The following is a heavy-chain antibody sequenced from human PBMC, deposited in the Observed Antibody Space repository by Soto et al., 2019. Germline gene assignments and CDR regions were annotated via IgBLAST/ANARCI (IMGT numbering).Heavy chain of an antibody. CDR3: ARHPYSGYDFDY. Sequence: NHSETPSLTCTVCGGSICSSSYYGGWIHQPPGKGLEWIGSIYYNGSAYYNPSLKSRVTISVDTSKNQFSLKLSSVTAADTAVYYCARHPYSGYDFDYWGQGTLVTVSS. V-gene: IGHV4-39*01. CDR2: IYYNGSA. CDR1: GGSICSSSYY. D-gene: IGHD5-12*01. J-gene: IGHJ4*02.